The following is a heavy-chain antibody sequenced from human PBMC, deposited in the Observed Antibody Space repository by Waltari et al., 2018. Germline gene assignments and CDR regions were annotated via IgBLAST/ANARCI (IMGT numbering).Heavy chain of an antibody. CDR1: GGSISGGAYY. Sequence: QVQLQESGPGRVKPSQTLSLTCNVPGGSISGGAYYWSWIRQPAGKGLEWIGRIYASGTTKYNPSLKSQVTISVDTSKNQFFLKLRSVTAADTAVYYCARELGNFDSWGQGTLVTVSS. CDR2: IYASGTT. D-gene: IGHD7-27*01. CDR3: ARELGNFDS. V-gene: IGHV4-61*02. J-gene: IGHJ4*02.